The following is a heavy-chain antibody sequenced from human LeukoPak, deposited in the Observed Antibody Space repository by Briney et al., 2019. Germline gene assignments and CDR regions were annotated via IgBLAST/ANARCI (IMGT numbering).Heavy chain of an antibody. CDR1: GYTFTGYY. V-gene: IGHV1-2*02. CDR3: ARESACGTTNCLAPADWLDP. Sequence: ASVKVSCKASGYTFTGYYMHWVRQAPGQGLEWMGWISPNGGDTDIAQKFQGRVTMTRDTSIATSYMGVDSLTSEDTAVYYCARESACGTTNCLAPADWLDPWGQGTLVIVSS. D-gene: IGHD2-2*01. CDR2: ISPNGGDT. J-gene: IGHJ5*02.